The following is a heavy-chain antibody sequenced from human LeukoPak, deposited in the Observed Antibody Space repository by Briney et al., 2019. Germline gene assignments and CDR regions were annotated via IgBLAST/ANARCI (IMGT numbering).Heavy chain of an antibody. D-gene: IGHD6-19*01. CDR2: YHIGDT. CDR3: ARLWDSTGLYFYYYMDV. CDR1: GVSIRGDTYY. V-gene: IGHV4-39*01. J-gene: IGHJ6*03. Sequence: SETLSLTCTVSGVSIRGDTYYWGWIRQPPGKGLEWIGNYHIGDTYYNPSLKSRVPISEDTSKNQFSLRVNSVTAADTAVYYCARLWDSTGLYFYYYMDVWGEGTTVTVSS.